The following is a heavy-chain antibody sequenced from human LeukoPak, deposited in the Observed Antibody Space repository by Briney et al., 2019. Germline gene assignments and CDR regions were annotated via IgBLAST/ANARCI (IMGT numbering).Heavy chain of an antibody. J-gene: IGHJ5*02. CDR2: IIHSGST. CDR3: ARELGINWFDP. Sequence: PSETLSLTCAVYGGSFSGYYWSWIRQPPGKGLEWIGEIIHSGSTNYNPSLKSRVTISVDTSRKHFSLKLSSVTAADTAVYYCARELGINWFDPWGQGTLVTVSS. V-gene: IGHV4-34*12. D-gene: IGHD7-27*01. CDR1: GGSFSGYY.